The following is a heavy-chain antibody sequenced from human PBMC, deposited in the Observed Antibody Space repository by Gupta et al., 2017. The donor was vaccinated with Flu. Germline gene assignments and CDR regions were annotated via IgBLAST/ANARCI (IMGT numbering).Heavy chain of an antibody. J-gene: IGHJ5*01. CDR2: INRDGSVI. CDR1: GFTLSDYW. Sequence: EVQLVESGVGLVQPGGSLRLSCVASGFTLSDYWMSWVSQAPGKGSELVANINRDGSVINYMDFVRGRFTISRDNAKNAVYFQMNSLRVDDTAVYYCARDVGSGDYDSWGQGTLVTVSS. D-gene: IGHD4-17*01. CDR3: ARDVGSGDYDS. V-gene: IGHV3-7*01.